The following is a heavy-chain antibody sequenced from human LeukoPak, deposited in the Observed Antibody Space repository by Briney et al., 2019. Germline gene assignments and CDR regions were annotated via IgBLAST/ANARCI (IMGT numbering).Heavy chain of an antibody. V-gene: IGHV3-30-3*01. Sequence: GGSLRLSCAASGFTFSSYAMHWVRQAPGKGLEWVAVISYDGSNKYYADSVKGRFTISRDNSKNTLYLQMNSLRAEDTAVYCCARFTLYWGQGTLVTVSS. J-gene: IGHJ4*02. CDR1: GFTFSSYA. CDR3: ARFTLY. CDR2: ISYDGSNK.